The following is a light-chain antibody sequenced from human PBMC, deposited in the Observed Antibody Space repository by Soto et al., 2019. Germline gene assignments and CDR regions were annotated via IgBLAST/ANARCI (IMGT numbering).Light chain of an antibody. CDR1: QSISSY. J-gene: IGKJ1*01. CDR2: AAS. V-gene: IGKV1-39*01. CDR3: QQSYSTSWT. Sequence: DIQMTQSPSSLSASVGDRVTITCRASQSISSYLNWYQQKPGEAPKLLIYAASSLQSGVPSRFSGSGSGTDFTLTISSLQPEDFATYYCQQSYSTSWTFGQGTRWIS.